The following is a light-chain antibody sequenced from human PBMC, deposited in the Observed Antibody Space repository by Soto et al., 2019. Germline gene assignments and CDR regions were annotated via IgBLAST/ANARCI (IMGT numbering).Light chain of an antibody. J-gene: IGKJ1*01. V-gene: IGKV3-15*01. CDR3: QQYNNWPPGT. Sequence: EIALTQSPGTLSLSPGERATLSCRASQGVSSSYLAWYQQKPGQAPRLLIYGASTRATGIPARFSGSGSGTEFTLTISSLQSEDFAVYYCQQYNNWPPGTFGQGTKVDIK. CDR2: GAS. CDR1: QGVSSSY.